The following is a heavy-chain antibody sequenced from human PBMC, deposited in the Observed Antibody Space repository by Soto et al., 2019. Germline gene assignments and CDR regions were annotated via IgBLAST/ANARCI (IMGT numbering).Heavy chain of an antibody. V-gene: IGHV1-8*01. D-gene: IGHD5-12*01. J-gene: IGHJ5*02. CDR2: MSPGSGDT. Sequence: VQLVQSGAEVKKPGASVKVSCRASGYTISSYDINWVRQAPGQGLEWMGWMSPGSGDTGYAPSFQGRVAMTRNISINTAYLERTSLTPEDTGVYFCARDIMAPWGQGTLVTVSA. CDR1: GYTISSYD. CDR3: ARDIMAP.